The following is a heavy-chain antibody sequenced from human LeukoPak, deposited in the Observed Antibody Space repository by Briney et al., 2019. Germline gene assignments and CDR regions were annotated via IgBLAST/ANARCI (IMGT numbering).Heavy chain of an antibody. V-gene: IGHV1-8*01. CDR3: ARGWGGSYYFDY. J-gene: IGHJ4*02. CDR2: MNPNSGNT. D-gene: IGHD1-26*01. Sequence: ASVKVSCKASGYTFTSYDINWVRQATGQGLEWMGWMNPNSGNTGYAQKFQGRVAMTRNTSISTAYMELSSLRSEDTAVYYCARGWGGSYYFDYWGQGTLVTVSS. CDR1: GYTFTSYD.